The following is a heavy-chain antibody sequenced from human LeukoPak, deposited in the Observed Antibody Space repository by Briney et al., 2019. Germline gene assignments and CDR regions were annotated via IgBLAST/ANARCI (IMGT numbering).Heavy chain of an antibody. CDR2: IRSKAYGGTT. J-gene: IGHJ4*02. CDR1: GFTFGDYA. V-gene: IGHV3-49*03. Sequence: GGSLRLSCTASGFTFGDYAMSWFRQAPGKGLEWVGFIRSKAYGGTTEYAASVKGRFTISRDDSKSIAYLQMNSLKTEDTAVYYCTRVHYYGSGSYSLGPSRLARTYYFDYWGQGTLVTVSS. CDR3: TRVHYYGSGSYSLGPSRLARTYYFDY. D-gene: IGHD3-10*01.